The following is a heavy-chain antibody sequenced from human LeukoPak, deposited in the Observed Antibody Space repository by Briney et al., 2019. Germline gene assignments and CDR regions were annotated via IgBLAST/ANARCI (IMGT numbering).Heavy chain of an antibody. CDR3: ARRGGRNGWGDFDY. CDR2: ISVSGDST. Sequence: GGSLRLSCAASGFSFNNYAMIWVRQAPGKGLEGVTTISVSGDSTFYADSVQGRFTISRDTSRNSLSLHMNSLRAEDTAVYFCARRGGRNGWGDFDYWGQGTLVTVSS. V-gene: IGHV3-23*01. D-gene: IGHD3-10*01. CDR1: GFSFNNYA. J-gene: IGHJ4*02.